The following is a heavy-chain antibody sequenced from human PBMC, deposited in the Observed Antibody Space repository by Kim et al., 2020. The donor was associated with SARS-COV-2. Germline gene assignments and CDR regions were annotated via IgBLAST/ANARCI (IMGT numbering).Heavy chain of an antibody. V-gene: IGHV3-23*01. CDR1: GFTFSRYA. CDR3: AKDLPLEMIGPYYFDY. J-gene: IGHJ4*01. D-gene: IGHD2-21*01. CDR2: ISGSGNYI. Sequence: GGSLRLSCTASGFTFSRYAMNWVRQAPGKGLEWVSGISGSGNYIYYGDSMEGRFTISRDNSKNTLYLQMDSLRAEDTALYYCAKDLPLEMIGPYYFDYWGHGTLVTVSS.